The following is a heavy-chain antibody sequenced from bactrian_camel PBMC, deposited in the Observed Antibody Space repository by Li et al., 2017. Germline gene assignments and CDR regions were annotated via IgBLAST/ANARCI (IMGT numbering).Heavy chain of an antibody. CDR1: GYTNSNYC. CDR2: LAPAGRT. V-gene: IGHV3S53*01. Sequence: HVQLVESGGGSVQAGGSLRLSCAASGYTNSNYCMGWFRQAPGREREGVAHLAPAGRTSYADSVKGRFTISRDNAQNTLTLQMTSLRPDDTATYYCAADNLLLFSPDDQEDVSKCRGLYNYWGRGTQVTVS. CDR3: AADNLLLFSPDDQEDVSKCRGLYNY. J-gene: IGHJ4*01. D-gene: IGHD1*01.